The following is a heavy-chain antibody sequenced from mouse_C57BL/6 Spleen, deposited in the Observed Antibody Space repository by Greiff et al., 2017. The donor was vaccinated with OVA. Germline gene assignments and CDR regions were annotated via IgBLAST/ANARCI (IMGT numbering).Heavy chain of an antibody. Sequence: QVQLQQSGPELVKPGASVKISCKASGYAFSSSWMNWVKQRPGKGLEWIGRIYPGDGDTNYNGKFKGKATLTADKSSSTAYMQLSSLTSEDAAVYFCAREGYAMDDWGQGTSVTVSS. CDR2: IYPGDGDT. CDR3: AREGYAMDD. V-gene: IGHV1-82*01. CDR1: GYAFSSSW. J-gene: IGHJ4*01.